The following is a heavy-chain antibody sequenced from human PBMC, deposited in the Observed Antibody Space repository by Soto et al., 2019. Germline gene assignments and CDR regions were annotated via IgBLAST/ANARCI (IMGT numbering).Heavy chain of an antibody. CDR1: GYTFTSYY. V-gene: IGHV1-46*01. CDR3: ARVRYCSSTSCSIGYYGMDV. D-gene: IGHD2-2*01. Sequence: GASVKVSCKASGYTFTSYYMHWARQAPGQGLEWMGIINPSGGSTSYAQKFQGRVTMTRDTSTSTVYMELSSLRSEDTAVYYCARVRYCSSTSCSIGYYGMDVWGQGTTVTVSS. J-gene: IGHJ6*02. CDR2: INPSGGST.